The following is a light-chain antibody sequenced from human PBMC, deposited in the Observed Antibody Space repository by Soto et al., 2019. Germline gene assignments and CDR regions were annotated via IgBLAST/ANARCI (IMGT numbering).Light chain of an antibody. CDR2: GVS. CDR3: QQSYNTPWT. Sequence: DIQMTQSPSSLSASVGDRVTITCRASQSISGYLNWYQQKPGKAPNLLIFGVSRLQSGVPSRFSGSGSGTDFTLTISSLQPEDFATYVCQQSYNTPWTFGQGTKVDIK. J-gene: IGKJ1*01. CDR1: QSISGY. V-gene: IGKV1-39*01.